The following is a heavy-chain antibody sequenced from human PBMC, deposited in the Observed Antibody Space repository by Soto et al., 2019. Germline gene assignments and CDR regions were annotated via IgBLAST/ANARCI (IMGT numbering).Heavy chain of an antibody. CDR1: GCAFSSYA. D-gene: IGHD3-10*01. V-gene: IGHV1-69*06. CDR2: IIPIFGTA. J-gene: IGHJ6*02. CDR3: ARARTSITMVRGVYYYGTDG. Sequence: SVKVSCKASGCAFSSYAISWVRQAPGQGLEWMGGIIPIFGTANYAQKFQGRVTITADKSTSTAYMELSSLRSEDTAVYYCARARTSITMVRGVYYYGTDGWGQGTRVTVSS.